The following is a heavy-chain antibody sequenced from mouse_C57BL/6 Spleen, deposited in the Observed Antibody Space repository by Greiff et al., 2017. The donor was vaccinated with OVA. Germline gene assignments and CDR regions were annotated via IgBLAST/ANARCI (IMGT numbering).Heavy chain of an antibody. V-gene: IGHV1-82*01. D-gene: IGHD4-1*01. J-gene: IGHJ2*01. CDR2: IYPGDGDT. CDR3: ARWELGLNFDY. CDR1: GYAFSSSW. Sequence: QVQLQQSGPELVKPGASVKISCKASGYAFSSSWMNWVKQRPGKGLEWIGRIYPGDGDTNYNGKFKGKATLTADKSSSTAYMQLSSLTSEDSAVYFCARWELGLNFDYWGQGTTLTVSS.